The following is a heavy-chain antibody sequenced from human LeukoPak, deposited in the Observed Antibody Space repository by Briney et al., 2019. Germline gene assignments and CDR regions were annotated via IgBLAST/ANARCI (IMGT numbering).Heavy chain of an antibody. Sequence: GGSLRLSCAASGFTFSSYEMNWVRQAPGKGLEWISYISSSGSTIYYADPVKGRFTISRDNSKNTLYLQMNSLRAEDTALYYCARARNDYDSNGFSFLDYWGQGTLVTVSS. CDR1: GFTFSSYE. CDR2: ISSSGSTI. V-gene: IGHV3-48*03. J-gene: IGHJ4*02. D-gene: IGHD3-22*01. CDR3: ARARNDYDSNGFSFLDY.